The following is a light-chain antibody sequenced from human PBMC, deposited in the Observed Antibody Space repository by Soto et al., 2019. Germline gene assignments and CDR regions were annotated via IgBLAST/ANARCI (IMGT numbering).Light chain of an antibody. J-gene: IGLJ2*01. CDR1: SSDVGGYNY. CDR3: SSYAGSNNSDVV. CDR2: EVS. Sequence: QSALTHPPSASGSPGQSVTISCTGTSSDVGGYNYVSWYQQHPGKAPKLMIYEVSKRPSGVPDRFSGSKSGNTASLTVSGLQAEDEADYYCSSYAGSNNSDVVFGGGTKLTVL. V-gene: IGLV2-8*01.